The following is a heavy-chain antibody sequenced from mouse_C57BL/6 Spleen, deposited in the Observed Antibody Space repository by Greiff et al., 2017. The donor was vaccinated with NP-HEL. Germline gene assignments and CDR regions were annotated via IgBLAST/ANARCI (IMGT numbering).Heavy chain of an antibody. CDR3: ARGRGSSPYYYAMDY. V-gene: IGHV5-17*01. J-gene: IGHJ4*01. CDR2: ISSGSSTI. D-gene: IGHD1-1*01. Sequence: EVKLMESGGGLVKPGGSLKLSCAASGFTFSDYGMHWVRQAPEKGLEWVAYISSGSSTIYYADTVKGRFTISRDNAKNTLFLQMTSLRSEDTAMYYCARGRGSSPYYYAMDYWGQGTSVTVSS. CDR1: GFTFSDYG.